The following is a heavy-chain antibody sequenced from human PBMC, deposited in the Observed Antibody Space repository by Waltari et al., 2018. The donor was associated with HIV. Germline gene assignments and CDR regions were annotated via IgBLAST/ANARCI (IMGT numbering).Heavy chain of an antibody. Sequence: VQLVESGGGLVKPGESLRLSCAGSGFAFGKYTLSWVRQAPGKGREWISTISSTSGYIEYADSVKGRFTVSRDNAKKSLSLQMNSLRAEDAAVYYCARGLTIFGDVIPYYFDHWGQGSLVTVSS. V-gene: IGHV3-21*01. CDR1: GFAFGKYT. J-gene: IGHJ4*01. D-gene: IGHD3-3*01. CDR2: ISSTSGYI. CDR3: ARGLTIFGDVIPYYFDH.